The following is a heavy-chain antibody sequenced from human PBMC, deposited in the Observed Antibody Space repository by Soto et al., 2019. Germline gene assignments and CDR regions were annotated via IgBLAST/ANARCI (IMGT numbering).Heavy chain of an antibody. Sequence: GGSLRISCAASGFTFNNYAMTWSRKAPGKGLEWVSSLLRSGSTTYYADSVKGRFTISSDISANSLYLQMDSLRAEDTAVYYCAKDAVSGDGIWLLDSWGQGTVVTVSS. V-gene: IGHV3-23*01. CDR3: AKDAVSGDGIWLLDS. D-gene: IGHD2-21*02. J-gene: IGHJ4*02. CDR1: GFTFNNYA. CDR2: LLRSGSTT.